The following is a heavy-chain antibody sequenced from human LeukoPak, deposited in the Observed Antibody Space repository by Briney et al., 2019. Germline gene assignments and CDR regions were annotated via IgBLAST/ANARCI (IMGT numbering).Heavy chain of an antibody. Sequence: GGSLRLSCAASGFTFSNAWMSWVRQAPGKGLEWVSAISGSGGSTYYADSVKGRFTISRDNSKNTLYLQMNSLRAEDTAVYYCAKGVVVVVTTPIHPWGQGTLVTVSS. J-gene: IGHJ5*02. CDR2: ISGSGGST. CDR3: AKGVVVVVTTPIHP. CDR1: GFTFSNAW. D-gene: IGHD2-15*01. V-gene: IGHV3-23*01.